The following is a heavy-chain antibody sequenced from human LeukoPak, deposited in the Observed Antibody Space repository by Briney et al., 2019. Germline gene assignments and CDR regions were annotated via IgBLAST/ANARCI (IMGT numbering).Heavy chain of an antibody. CDR3: VRDRNYFEALQRSY. Sequence: GGSLRLSCAASGFTFGSYSMNWVRQDPGRGLEWVSSITGAGSTTYYPESVKGRFTISRDNSKNTLYLQMNSLRVEDTAVYFCVRDRNYFEALQRSYWGQGTLVTVSS. J-gene: IGHJ4*02. CDR2: ITGAGSTT. V-gene: IGHV3-23*01. D-gene: IGHD1-7*01. CDR1: GFTFGSYS.